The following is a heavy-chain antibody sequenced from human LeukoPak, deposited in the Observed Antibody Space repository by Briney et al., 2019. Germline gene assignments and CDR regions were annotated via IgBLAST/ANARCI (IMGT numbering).Heavy chain of an antibody. D-gene: IGHD6-13*01. CDR1: GFTFSSYS. CDR2: ISSSSSYI. J-gene: IGHJ5*02. Sequence: PGGSLRLSCAASGFTFSSYSMSWVRQAPGKGLEWVSSISSSSSYIYYADSVKGRFTISRDNAKNSLYLQMNSLRAEDTAVYYCARVDYSSSFLSSETNWFDPWGQGTLVTVSS. CDR3: ARVDYSSSFLSSETNWFDP. V-gene: IGHV3-21*01.